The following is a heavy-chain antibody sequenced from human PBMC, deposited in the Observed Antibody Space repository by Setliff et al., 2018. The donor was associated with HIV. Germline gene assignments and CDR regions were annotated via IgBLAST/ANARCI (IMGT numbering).Heavy chain of an antibody. Sequence: SETLSLTYTVSGGSISSHYWSWIRQPAGKGLEWIGRIYTSGNTNYNPSLKSRVTMSVDTSKNQFSLKLSSVTAADTAVYYCARDSELGLNYHYGMDVWGQGTTVTVSS. J-gene: IGHJ6*02. CDR2: IYTSGNT. V-gene: IGHV4-4*07. CDR1: GGSISSHY. CDR3: ARDSELGLNYHYGMDV. D-gene: IGHD1-26*01.